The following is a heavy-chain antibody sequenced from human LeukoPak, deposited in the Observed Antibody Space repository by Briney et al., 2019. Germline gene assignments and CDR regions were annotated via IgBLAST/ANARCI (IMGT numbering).Heavy chain of an antibody. CDR2: ISSSSSYI. Sequence: GGSLRLSCAASGFTFSSYNMNWVRQAPGKGLEWVSSISSSSSYIYYADSVKGRFTISRDNAKNSLYLQMNSLRAEDTAVYYCARWGIVVPTTYYMDVWGKGTTVTVSS. V-gene: IGHV3-21*01. CDR1: GFTFSSYN. CDR3: ARWGIVVPTTYYMDV. J-gene: IGHJ6*03. D-gene: IGHD2-2*01.